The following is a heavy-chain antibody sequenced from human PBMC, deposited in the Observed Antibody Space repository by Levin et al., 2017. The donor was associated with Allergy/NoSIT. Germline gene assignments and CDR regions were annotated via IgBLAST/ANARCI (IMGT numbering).Heavy chain of an antibody. D-gene: IGHD3-16*01. Sequence: GGSLRLSCAASGFTFSTYGMHWVRQAPGKGLEWVAVIWSNGITTYYGDSVKGRFTISRDNSKNTLSLEMNSLGAEDTAVYCCARSSFGGDYLDYWGQGILVTVSS. CDR1: GFTFSTYG. J-gene: IGHJ4*02. CDR2: IWSNGITT. V-gene: IGHV3-33*03. CDR3: ARSSFGGDYLDY.